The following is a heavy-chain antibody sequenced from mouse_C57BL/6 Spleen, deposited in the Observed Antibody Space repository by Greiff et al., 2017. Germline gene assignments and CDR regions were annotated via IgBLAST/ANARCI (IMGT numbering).Heavy chain of an antibody. J-gene: IGHJ2*01. CDR3: ARCPRQLRLPLDD. CDR2: IYPGSGST. V-gene: IGHV1-55*01. Sequence: QVQLQQPGAELVKPGASVKMSCKASGYTFTSYWITWVKQRPGQGLEWIGDIYPGSGSTNYNEKFKSKATLTVDTSSSTADMQLSSLTSEDSAVYYCARCPRQLRLPLDDWGQGTTLTVSS. D-gene: IGHD3-2*02. CDR1: GYTFTSYW.